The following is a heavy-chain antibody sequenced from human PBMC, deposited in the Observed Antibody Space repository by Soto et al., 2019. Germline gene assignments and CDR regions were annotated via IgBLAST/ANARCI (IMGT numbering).Heavy chain of an antibody. Sequence: QVQLVESGGGVVQPGRSLRLSCAASGFTFSSYGMHWVRQAPGKGLEWVAVIWYDGSNKYYADSVKGRFTISRDNSKNTLYLQMNSLRAEDTAVYYCARDECSGWYGPIPFDYWGQGTLVTVSS. CDR3: ARDECSGWYGPIPFDY. V-gene: IGHV3-33*01. CDR2: IWYDGSNK. CDR1: GFTFSSYG. D-gene: IGHD6-19*01. J-gene: IGHJ4*02.